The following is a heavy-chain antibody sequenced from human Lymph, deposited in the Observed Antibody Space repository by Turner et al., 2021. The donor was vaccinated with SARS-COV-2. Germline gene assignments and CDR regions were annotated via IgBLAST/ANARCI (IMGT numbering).Heavy chain of an antibody. Sequence: DVQLVESGGGVVQPGGSLRLACAASGFTFDDYAMHWVRQAPGKGLEWVSLISGDGGGTYYADSVKGRFTISRDNSKNSLSLQMNSLRAEDTALYYCAKDPGYCSGGSCYSRTYFDFWGQGTLVTVSA. D-gene: IGHD2-15*01. J-gene: IGHJ4*02. V-gene: IGHV3-43*02. CDR1: GFTFDDYA. CDR3: AKDPGYCSGGSCYSRTYFDF. CDR2: ISGDGGGT.